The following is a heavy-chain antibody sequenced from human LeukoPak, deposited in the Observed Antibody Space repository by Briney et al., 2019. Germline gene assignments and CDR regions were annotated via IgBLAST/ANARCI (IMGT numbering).Heavy chain of an antibody. D-gene: IGHD1-1*01. CDR3: ARVIEENWNERYFDY. V-gene: IGHV3-48*01. CDR1: GFTFSSYS. Sequence: GGSLRLSCAASGFTFSSYSMDWVRQAPGKGLEWVSYISSSSSTIYYADSVKGRFTISRDNAKNSLYLQMNSLRAEDTAVYYCARVIEENWNERYFDYWGQGTLVTVSS. CDR2: ISSSSSTI. J-gene: IGHJ4*02.